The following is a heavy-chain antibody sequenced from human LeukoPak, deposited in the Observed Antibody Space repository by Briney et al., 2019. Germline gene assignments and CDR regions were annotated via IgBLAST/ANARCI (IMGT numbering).Heavy chain of an antibody. Sequence: GGSLRLSCAASGFTFSSYAMSWVRQAPGKGLEWVSVIYSGGSTYYADSVKGRFTISRDNSKNTLYLQMNSLRAEDTAVYYCARASTYYYDSSGPLGAFDIWGQGTMVTVSS. CDR3: ARASTYYYDSSGPLGAFDI. D-gene: IGHD3-22*01. CDR1: GFTFSSYA. J-gene: IGHJ3*02. V-gene: IGHV3-66*01. CDR2: IYSGGST.